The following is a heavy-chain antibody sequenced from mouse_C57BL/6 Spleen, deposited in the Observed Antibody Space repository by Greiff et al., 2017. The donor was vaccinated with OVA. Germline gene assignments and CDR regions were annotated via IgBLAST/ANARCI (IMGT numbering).Heavy chain of an antibody. V-gene: IGHV1-22*01. CDR3: ARWALYGNYPNWYFDV. CDR1: GYTFTDYN. Sequence: EVKLMESGPELVKPGASVKMSCKASGYTFTDYNMHWVKQSHGKSLEWIGYINPNNGGTSYNQKFKGKATLTVNKSSSTAYMELRSLTSEDSAVYYCARWALYGNYPNWYFDVWGTGTTVTVSS. J-gene: IGHJ1*03. CDR2: INPNNGGT. D-gene: IGHD2-1*01.